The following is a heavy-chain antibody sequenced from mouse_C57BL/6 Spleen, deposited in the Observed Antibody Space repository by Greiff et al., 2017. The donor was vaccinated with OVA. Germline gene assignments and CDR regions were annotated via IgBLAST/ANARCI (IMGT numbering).Heavy chain of an antibody. CDR1: GFNIKDYY. J-gene: IGHJ3*01. CDR3: ARNDGGFAY. V-gene: IGHV14-2*01. D-gene: IGHD1-1*02. Sequence: EVQVVESGAELVKPGASVKLSCTASGFNIKDYYMHWVKQRTEQGLEWIGRIHPDDGETTYAPNFQGKATITADPYSNTAYLQLSSLTSEDTAVYYCARNDGGFAYWGQGTLVTVSA. CDR2: IHPDDGET.